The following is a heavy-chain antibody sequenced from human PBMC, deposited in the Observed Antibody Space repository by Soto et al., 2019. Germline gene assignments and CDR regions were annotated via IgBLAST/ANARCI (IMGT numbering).Heavy chain of an antibody. CDR1: GFTFSSHT. Sequence: GGSLRLSCAASGFTFSSHTMHWVRQAPGKGLEWVAVISYDGSNKHKADTAKGRFTISRDKSKNTLYLQMSSLKAEDTAVYYCARAMHSYCSGGSCYASDSWGQGTLVTVSS. CDR2: ISYDGSNK. D-gene: IGHD2-15*01. CDR3: ARAMHSYCSGGSCYASDS. V-gene: IGHV3-30-3*01. J-gene: IGHJ4*02.